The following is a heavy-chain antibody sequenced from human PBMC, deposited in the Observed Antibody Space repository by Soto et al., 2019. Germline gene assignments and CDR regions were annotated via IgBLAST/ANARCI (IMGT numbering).Heavy chain of an antibody. CDR2: ISGSGGST. Sequence: EVQLLESGGGLVQPGGSLRLSCAASGFTFSSHAMSWVRQAPGKGLEWVSAISGSGGSTYYADSVKGRFTISRDNSKNTLYLQMNSLRAEDTAVYYCAKDSRARYYDSSSLIGDAFDIWGQGTMVTVSS. J-gene: IGHJ3*02. V-gene: IGHV3-23*01. CDR1: GFTFSSHA. D-gene: IGHD3-22*01. CDR3: AKDSRARYYDSSSLIGDAFDI.